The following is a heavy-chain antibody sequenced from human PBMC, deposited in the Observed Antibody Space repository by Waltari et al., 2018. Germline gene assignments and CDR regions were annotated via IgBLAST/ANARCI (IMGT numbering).Heavy chain of an antibody. D-gene: IGHD3-16*02. CDR3: ARDPHYIWGSYRYGWYFDL. V-gene: IGHV1-2*06. Sequence: QVQLVQSGAEVKKPGASVKVSCKASGYTFTGYYMHWVRQAPGQGLEWMGRIKPNSGGTNYAQKFQGRVTMTRDTSISTAYMELSRLRSDDTAVYYCARDPHYIWGSYRYGWYFDLWGRGTLVTVSS. J-gene: IGHJ2*01. CDR1: GYTFTGYY. CDR2: IKPNSGGT.